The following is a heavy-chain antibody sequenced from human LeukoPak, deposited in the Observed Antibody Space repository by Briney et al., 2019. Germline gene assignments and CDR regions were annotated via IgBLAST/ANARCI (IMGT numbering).Heavy chain of an antibody. CDR2: IYTSGST. CDR1: GGSISSYY. CDR3: ARVGIDSSGCYSLNFDY. V-gene: IGHV4-4*09. Sequence: SETLSLTCTVSGGSISSYYWSWIRQPPGKGLEWIGYIYTSGSTNYNPSLKSRVTISVDTSKNQFSLKLSSVTAADTAVYYCARVGIDSSGCYSLNFDYWGQGTLVTVSS. D-gene: IGHD3-22*01. J-gene: IGHJ4*02.